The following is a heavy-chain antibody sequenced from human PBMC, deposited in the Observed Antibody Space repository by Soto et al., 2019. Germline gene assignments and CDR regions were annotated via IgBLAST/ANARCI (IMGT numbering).Heavy chain of an antibody. V-gene: IGHV4-34*01. CDR3: ARGLRYYDFWSGYNNWFDP. CDR1: GGSFSGYY. CDR2: INHSGST. Sequence: QVQLQQWGAGLLKPSETLSLTCAVYGGSFSGYYWSWIRQPPGKGLEWIGEINHSGSTNYNPSLKSRVTISVDTSKNPFSLKLSSVTAADTAVYYCARGLRYYDFWSGYNNWFDPWGQGTLVTVSS. D-gene: IGHD3-3*01. J-gene: IGHJ5*02.